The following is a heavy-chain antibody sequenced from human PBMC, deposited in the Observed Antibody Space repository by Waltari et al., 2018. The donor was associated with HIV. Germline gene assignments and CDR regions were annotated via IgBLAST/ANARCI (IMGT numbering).Heavy chain of an antibody. CDR3: TKGGGSWIQETHYYKAFDV. J-gene: IGHJ6*02. V-gene: IGHV1-18*01. CDR1: GYDFTSYG. Sequence: QLLQSGPETRKPGAAVKISRKASGYDFTSYGIPWVRRAHGVGLEGVGWSWAYDGNIDVDRKFKDRVSLTTDTSTATAFLEVRSLTVDDTATYYCTKGGGSWIQETHYYKAFDVWGHGTTVIV. CDR2: SWAYDGNI. D-gene: IGHD5-18*01.